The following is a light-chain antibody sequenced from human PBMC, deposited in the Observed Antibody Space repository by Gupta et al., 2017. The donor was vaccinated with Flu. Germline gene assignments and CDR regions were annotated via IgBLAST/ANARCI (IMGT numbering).Light chain of an antibody. V-gene: IGLV1-40*01. CDR3: QAYDTRLRCFQV. CDR2: AYT. J-gene: IGLJ1*01. Sequence: TISCTGSSSNIGAGYDVHWYQQLPGTAPKLLIYAYTSRPSGVPDRFSGSKSDTSASLAITGLQADDEADYYRQAYDTRLRCFQVFGTGTKGTLL. CDR1: SSNIGAGYD.